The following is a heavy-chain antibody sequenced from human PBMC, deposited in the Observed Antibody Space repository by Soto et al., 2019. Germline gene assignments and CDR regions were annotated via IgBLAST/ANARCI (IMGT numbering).Heavy chain of an antibody. CDR1: GFTFSSYW. CDR3: ARILAWCPYGMDV. V-gene: IGHV3-74*01. Sequence: EVQLVESGGGLVQPGGSLRLSCAASGFTFSSYWMHWVRQAPGKGLVWVSRINSDGSSTSYADSVKGRFTISRDNDKNTLYLQMNRLRAEDTAVYYCARILAWCPYGMDVWGQGTTVTVSS. D-gene: IGHD2-15*01. J-gene: IGHJ6*02. CDR2: INSDGSST.